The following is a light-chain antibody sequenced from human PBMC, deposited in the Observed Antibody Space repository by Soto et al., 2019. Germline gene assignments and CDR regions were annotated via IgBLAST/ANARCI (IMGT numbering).Light chain of an antibody. CDR2: EVS. Sequence: LTQPASVSGSPGQSITISCTGTNSDIGAYNYVSWYQHHPGKAPRLMIFEVSNRPSAVASRFSGSKSGNTASLTISGLQADEEADYYSPSYTSTSALVFGTRTKVTVL. V-gene: IGLV2-14*01. CDR3: PSYTSTSALV. CDR1: NSDIGAYNY. J-gene: IGLJ1*01.